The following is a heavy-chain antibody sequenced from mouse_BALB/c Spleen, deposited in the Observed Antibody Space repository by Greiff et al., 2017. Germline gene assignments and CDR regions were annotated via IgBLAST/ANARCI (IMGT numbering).Heavy chain of an antibody. CDR3: ARQGHPAMDY. D-gene: IGHD6-1*01. CDR1: GYAFSSSW. V-gene: IGHV1-82*01. Sequence: QVQLQQSGPELVKPGASVKISCKASGYAFSSSWMNWVKQRPGQGLEWIGRIYPGDGDTNYNGKFKGKATLTADKSSSTAYMQLSSLTSEDSAVYFCARQGHPAMDYWGQGTSVTVSS. CDR2: IYPGDGDT. J-gene: IGHJ4*01.